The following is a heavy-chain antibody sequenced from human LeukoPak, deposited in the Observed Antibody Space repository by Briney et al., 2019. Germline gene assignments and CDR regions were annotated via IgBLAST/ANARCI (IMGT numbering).Heavy chain of an antibody. J-gene: IGHJ6*02. CDR3: ARDPRGAFGELSAGEIDYYFYGMDV. CDR2: INPNSGGT. V-gene: IGHV1-2*02. CDR1: GYTFTGYY. Sequence: ASVKVSCKASGYTFTGYYMHWVRQAPGQGLEWMGWINPNSGGTNYAQKFQGRVTMTRDTSISTAYMELSRLRSDDTAVYYCARDPRGAFGELSAGEIDYYFYGMDVWGQGTTVTVSS. D-gene: IGHD3-10*01.